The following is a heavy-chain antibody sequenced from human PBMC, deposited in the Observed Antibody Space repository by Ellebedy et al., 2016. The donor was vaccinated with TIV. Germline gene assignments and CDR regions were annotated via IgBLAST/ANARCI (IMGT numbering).Heavy chain of an antibody. CDR3: ARMRYCGGDCWYLDY. D-gene: IGHD2-21*02. CDR1: GGSISSSSSY. CDR2: IYYSGRT. J-gene: IGHJ4*02. V-gene: IGHV4-39*01. Sequence: SETLSLTCTVSGGSISSSSSYWGWIRQPPGRGLEWIGSIYYSGRTYYNPSLKSRVTISVDTSKNQFSLKLSSVTAADTAVYYCARMRYCGGDCWYLDYWGQGSLVTVSS.